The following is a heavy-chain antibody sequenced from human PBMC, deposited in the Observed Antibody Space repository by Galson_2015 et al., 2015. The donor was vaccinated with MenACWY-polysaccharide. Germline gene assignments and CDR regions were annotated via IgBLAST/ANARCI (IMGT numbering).Heavy chain of an antibody. CDR3: ASPPWFGELSVNSYYYMDV. V-gene: IGHV3-11*01. CDR2: ISSSGGSI. Sequence: SLRLSCAASGFTLSDYYMSWIRQAPGKGLEWISYISSSGGSIYYADSVKGRFTISWDHAKKSLSLQMSSLRAEDTAVYFCASPPWFGELSVNSYYYMDVWGKGTTVTVSS. J-gene: IGHJ6*03. CDR1: GFTLSDYY. D-gene: IGHD3-10*01.